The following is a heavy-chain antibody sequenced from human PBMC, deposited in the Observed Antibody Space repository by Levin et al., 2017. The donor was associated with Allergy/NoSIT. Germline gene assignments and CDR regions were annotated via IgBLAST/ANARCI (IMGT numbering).Heavy chain of an antibody. J-gene: IGHJ3*01. Sequence: ASVKVSCKASGYNFIGYYMHWVRQAPGQGLEWMARVNINNGDIKYAQKFQGRVTMTRDKSISTAYMDLSRLTSDDTAVYYCARGDTAVAGTDAFHVWGQGTMVTVTS. CDR3: ARGDTAVAGTDAFHV. CDR2: VNINNGDI. D-gene: IGHD1-1*01. CDR1: GYNFIGYY. V-gene: IGHV1-2*06.